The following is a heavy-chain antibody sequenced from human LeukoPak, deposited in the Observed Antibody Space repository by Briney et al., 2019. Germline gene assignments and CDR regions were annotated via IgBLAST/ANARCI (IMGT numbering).Heavy chain of an antibody. D-gene: IGHD3-22*01. CDR1: GYTFTSYG. Sequence: ASVKVSCKASGYTFTSYGISWVRQAPGQGLEWMGWISAYNGNTNYAQKLQGRVTMTTDTSTSTAYMELRSLRSDDAAVYYCARVDSSGYYPDAFDIWGQGTMVTVSS. CDR3: ARVDSSGYYPDAFDI. CDR2: ISAYNGNT. V-gene: IGHV1-18*01. J-gene: IGHJ3*02.